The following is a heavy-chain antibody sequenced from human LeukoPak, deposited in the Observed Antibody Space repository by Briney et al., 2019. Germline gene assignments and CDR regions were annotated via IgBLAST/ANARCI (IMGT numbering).Heavy chain of an antibody. CDR2: IYSGGST. V-gene: IGHV3-66*01. J-gene: IGHJ3*01. CDR3: AREPQGDSSGYDAFDV. Sequence: GGSLRLSCAASGFILRSYAMSWVRQAPGKGLEWVSVIYSGGSTYYADSVKGRFTLSRDSSKNTLFLQMNSLRAEDTAVYYCAREPQGDSSGYDAFDVWGQGTLVTVSS. CDR1: GFILRSYA. D-gene: IGHD3-22*01.